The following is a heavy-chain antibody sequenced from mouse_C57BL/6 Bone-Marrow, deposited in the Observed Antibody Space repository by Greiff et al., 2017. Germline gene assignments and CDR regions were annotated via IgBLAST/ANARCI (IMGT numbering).Heavy chain of an antibody. V-gene: IGHV1-72*01. CDR3: ARWGFITTVVAHFDV. CDR2: IDPNSGGT. CDR1: GYTFTSYW. D-gene: IGHD1-1*01. J-gene: IGHJ1*03. Sequence: QVQLQQPGAELVKPGASVKLSCKASGYTFTSYWMHWVKQRPGRGLEWIGRIDPNSGGTKYNEKFKSKAPLTVDKPSSTAYMQLSSLTSEDSAVYYCARWGFITTVVAHFDVWGTGTTVTVSS.